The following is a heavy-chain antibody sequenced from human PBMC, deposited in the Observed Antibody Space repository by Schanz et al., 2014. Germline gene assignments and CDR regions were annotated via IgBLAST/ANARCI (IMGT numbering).Heavy chain of an antibody. CDR2: VCYDGSKK. CDR1: GFTFSSYG. D-gene: IGHD1-26*01. Sequence: LVESGGGVVQPGRSLRLSCAASGFTFSSYGMHWVRQVPGKGLEWMAVVCYDGSKKYYADSVKGRFTTSRDNSKNTMYLQMNSLRAEDTAVYYCVKDLQRELLRDDHYYGMDVWGQGTTVTVSS. CDR3: VKDLQRELLRDDHYYGMDV. J-gene: IGHJ6*02. V-gene: IGHV3-33*06.